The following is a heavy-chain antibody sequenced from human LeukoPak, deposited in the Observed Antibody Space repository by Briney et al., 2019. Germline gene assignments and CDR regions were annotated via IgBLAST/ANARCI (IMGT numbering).Heavy chain of an antibody. CDR3: AKGRSGYYYVGAFDI. D-gene: IGHD3-22*01. J-gene: IGHJ3*02. CDR1: GFTFSSYS. CDR2: ISSSSSYI. Sequence: GGSLRLSCAASGFTFSSYSMNWVRQAPGKGLEWVSSISSSSSYIYYADSVKGRFTISRDNSKNTLYLQMNSLRAEDTAVYYCAKGRSGYYYVGAFDIWGQGTMVTVSS. V-gene: IGHV3-21*04.